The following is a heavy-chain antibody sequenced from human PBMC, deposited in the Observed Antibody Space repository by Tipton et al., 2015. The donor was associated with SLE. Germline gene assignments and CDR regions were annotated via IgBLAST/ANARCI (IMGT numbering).Heavy chain of an antibody. CDR3: ARRRGYCSGGSCPYYFDY. J-gene: IGHJ4*02. V-gene: IGHV4-39*07. CDR2: IYYSGST. Sequence: LRLSCTVSGGSISSSSYYWGWIRQPPGKGLEWIGSIYYSGSTYYNPSLKSRVTISVDTSKNQFSLKLSSVTAADTAVYYCARRRGYCSGGSCPYYFDYWGQGTLVTVSS. CDR1: GGSISSSSYY. D-gene: IGHD2-15*01.